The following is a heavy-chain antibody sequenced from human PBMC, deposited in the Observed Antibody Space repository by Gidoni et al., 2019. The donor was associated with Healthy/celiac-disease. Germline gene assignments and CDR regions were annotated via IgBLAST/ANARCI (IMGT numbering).Heavy chain of an antibody. Sequence: QVQLVQSGAEVKKPRASVKVSCKASGYTFTSYYMHWVRQAPGQGLEWMGIINPSGGSTSYAQKFQGRVTMTRDTSTSTVYMELSSLRSEDTAVYYCARLAYCGGDCYPTDDNFDYWGQGTLVTVSS. D-gene: IGHD2-21*02. CDR1: GYTFTSYY. CDR3: ARLAYCGGDCYPTDDNFDY. V-gene: IGHV1-46*03. CDR2: INPSGGST. J-gene: IGHJ4*02.